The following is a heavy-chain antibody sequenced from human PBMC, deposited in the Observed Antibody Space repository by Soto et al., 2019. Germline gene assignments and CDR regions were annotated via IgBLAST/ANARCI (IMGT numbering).Heavy chain of an antibody. CDR2: IYYSGST. CDR1: GGFISSSSYY. J-gene: IGHJ4*02. V-gene: IGHV4-39*01. CDR3: ARHEAVAGTTFDY. D-gene: IGHD6-19*01. Sequence: SETLSLTCTVSGGFISSSSYYWGWIRQPPGKGLEWIGSIYYSGSTYYNPSLKSRVTISVDTSKNQFSLKLSSVTAADTAVYYCARHEAVAGTTFDYWGQGTLVTVSS.